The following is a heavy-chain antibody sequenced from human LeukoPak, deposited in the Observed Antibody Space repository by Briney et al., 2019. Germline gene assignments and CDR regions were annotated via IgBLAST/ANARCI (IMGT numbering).Heavy chain of an antibody. CDR3: ARDRPRGDGYTPY. Sequence: GGSLRLSCAASGFTFSSYSMNWVRQAPGKGLEWVSSISSSSSYIYYADSVKGRFTISRDNAKNSLYLQMNSLRAEDTAVYYCARDRPRGDGYTPYWGQGTLVTVSS. J-gene: IGHJ4*02. CDR2: ISSSSSYI. D-gene: IGHD5-24*01. CDR1: GFTFSSYS. V-gene: IGHV3-21*01.